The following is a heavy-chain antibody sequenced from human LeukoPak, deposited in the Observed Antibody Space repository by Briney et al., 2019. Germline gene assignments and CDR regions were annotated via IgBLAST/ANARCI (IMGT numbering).Heavy chain of an antibody. V-gene: IGHV4-34*01. Sequence: SETLSLTCAVYGGSFSGYYWSWIRQPPGKGLEWIGEVNHSGSTNYNPSLKSRVTISVDTSKNQFSLKLSSVTAADTPVYYCARVGGATRPTRHFDYWGQGTLVTVSS. CDR3: ARVGGATRPTRHFDY. J-gene: IGHJ4*02. CDR2: VNHSGST. CDR1: GGSFSGYY. D-gene: IGHD1-26*01.